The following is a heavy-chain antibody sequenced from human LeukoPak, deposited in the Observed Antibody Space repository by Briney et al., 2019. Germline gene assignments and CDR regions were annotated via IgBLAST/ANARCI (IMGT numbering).Heavy chain of an antibody. Sequence: GGSLRLSCAASGFTFSSYAMSWVRQAPGKGLEWVSAISGGGGSTYYADSVKGRFTISGDNSKNTLYLQMNSLRAEDTAVYYCAKDLWKEVVILVSGYWGQGTLVTVSS. D-gene: IGHD3-22*01. J-gene: IGHJ4*02. CDR2: ISGGGGST. V-gene: IGHV3-23*01. CDR3: AKDLWKEVVILVSGY. CDR1: GFTFSSYA.